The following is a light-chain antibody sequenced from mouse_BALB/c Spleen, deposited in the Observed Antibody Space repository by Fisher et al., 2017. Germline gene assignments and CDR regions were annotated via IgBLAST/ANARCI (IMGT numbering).Light chain of an antibody. V-gene: IGKV4-91*01. CDR2: RTS. CDR3: QQWSSYPLT. J-gene: IGKJ5*01. CDR1: SSISSNY. Sequence: DIVLTQSTAIMSASPGEKVTMTCSASSSISSNYLHWYQQKPGFSPKLLIYRTSNLASGVPARFSGSGSGTSYSLTISRMEAEDAATYYCQQWSSYPLTFGAGTKLELK.